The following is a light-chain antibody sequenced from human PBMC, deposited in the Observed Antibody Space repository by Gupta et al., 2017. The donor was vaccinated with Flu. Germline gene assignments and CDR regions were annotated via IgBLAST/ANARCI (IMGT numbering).Light chain of an antibody. J-gene: IGKJ2*01. Sequence: EIVLTQSPGTLSLSQGERATLSCRASQSVSSSYLAWYQQKPGQAPRLLIYGASSRATGIPDRFSGSGSGTDFTLTISRLEPEDVAVYYCQQYGSSPRTFGQGTKLEIK. CDR1: QSVSSSY. CDR3: QQYGSSPRT. CDR2: GAS. V-gene: IGKV3-20*01.